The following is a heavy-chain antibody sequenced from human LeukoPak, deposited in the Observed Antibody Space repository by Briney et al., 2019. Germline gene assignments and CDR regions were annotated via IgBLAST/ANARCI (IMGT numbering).Heavy chain of an antibody. CDR1: GGSISSYY. CDR2: IYYSGST. D-gene: IGHD6-13*01. V-gene: IGHV4-59*12. J-gene: IGHJ6*02. CDR3: ARGMDSSWYYYNIQRDYYYYYGMDV. Sequence: SETLSLTCTVSGGSISSYYWSWIRQPPGKGLEWIGYIYYSGSTNYNPSLKSRVTISVDTSKNQFSLKLSSVTAADTAVYYCARGMDSSWYYYNIQRDYYYYYGMDVWGQGTTVTVSS.